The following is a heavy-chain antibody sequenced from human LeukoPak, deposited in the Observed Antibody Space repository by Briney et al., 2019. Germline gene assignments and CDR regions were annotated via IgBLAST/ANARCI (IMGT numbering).Heavy chain of an antibody. D-gene: IGHD6-6*01. CDR3: ATSYSSSSGPFDS. CDR2: IKNKTDGGTI. CDR1: GFTFSNAW. Sequence: GGSLRLSCAASGFTFSNAWMSWVRQAPGKGLEWVGRIKNKTDGGTIDYAAPVKGRFTISRDDSRNTLYLQMDSLRADDTAVYYCATSYSSSSGPFDSWGQGTLVTVSS. J-gene: IGHJ4*02. V-gene: IGHV3-15*01.